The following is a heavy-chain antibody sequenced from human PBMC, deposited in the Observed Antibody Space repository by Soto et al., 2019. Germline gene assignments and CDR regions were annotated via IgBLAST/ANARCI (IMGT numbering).Heavy chain of an antibody. Sequence: SGPTLVNPTQTLTLTCTFSGFSLRTSGVGVGWIRQPPGRALEWLALIYWDDDKRHSPSLRSRLTITKDTSKNQVVLTMTNMDPVDTATYYCAQTQTAVTGTRYFQHWGQGTLITVSS. J-gene: IGHJ1*01. CDR1: GFSLRTSGVG. V-gene: IGHV2-5*02. D-gene: IGHD6-19*01. CDR2: IYWDDDK. CDR3: AQTQTAVTGTRYFQH.